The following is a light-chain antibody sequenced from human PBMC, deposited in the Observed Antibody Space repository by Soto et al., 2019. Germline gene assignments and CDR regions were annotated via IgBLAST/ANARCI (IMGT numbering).Light chain of an antibody. CDR1: QSVGSN. CDR3: QQYNNWPPDRT. Sequence: EIVMTQSPATLSVSPGERATLSCRASQSVGSNLAWYQQKPGQAPRLLIYGASTRATGIPARFSGSGSGTEFTLTISSLPPEDFAIYFCQQYNNWPPDRTFGQGTKVEIK. V-gene: IGKV3-15*01. J-gene: IGKJ1*01. CDR2: GAS.